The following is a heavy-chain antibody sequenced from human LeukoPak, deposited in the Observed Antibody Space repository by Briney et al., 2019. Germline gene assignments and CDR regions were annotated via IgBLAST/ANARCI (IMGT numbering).Heavy chain of an antibody. D-gene: IGHD5-12*01. CDR3: AKTRGYSGYGYFDY. CDR1: GGSFSGYY. J-gene: IGHJ4*02. Sequence: SGTLSLTCAVCGGSFSGYYWSWSRQPPGKGLEWIGEINHSGSTNYNPSLKSRVTISVDTSKNQFSLKLSSVTAADTAVYYCAKTRGYSGYGYFDYWGQGILVTVSS. V-gene: IGHV4-34*01. CDR2: INHSGST.